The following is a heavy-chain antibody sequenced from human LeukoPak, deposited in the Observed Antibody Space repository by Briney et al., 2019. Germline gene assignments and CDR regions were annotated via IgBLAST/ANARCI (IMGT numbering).Heavy chain of an antibody. V-gene: IGHV1-18*01. Sequence: ASVKVSCKASGYTFTSYGISWVRQAPGQGLEWMGWISAYNGNTNYAQNLQGRVTMTTDTSTSTVYMELRSLRSDDTAVYYCATVLRPDQHWGQGTLVTVSS. CDR3: ATVLRPDQH. J-gene: IGHJ1*01. CDR1: GYTFTSYG. D-gene: IGHD3-3*01. CDR2: ISAYNGNT.